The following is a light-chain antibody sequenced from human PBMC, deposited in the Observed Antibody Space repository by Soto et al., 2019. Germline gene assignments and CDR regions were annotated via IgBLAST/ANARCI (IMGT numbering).Light chain of an antibody. CDR3: SSYTSISSLGV. CDR1: GSDVGSYKY. V-gene: IGLV2-14*01. J-gene: IGLJ1*01. Sequence: QSVLTQPASVSGSPGQSITISCTGPGSDVGSYKYVSWYQQHPGKAPKLIIFEVSNRPSGVSDRFSGSKSGNTASLTISGLQAEDEADYYCSSYTSISSLGVFGTGTKVTVL. CDR2: EVS.